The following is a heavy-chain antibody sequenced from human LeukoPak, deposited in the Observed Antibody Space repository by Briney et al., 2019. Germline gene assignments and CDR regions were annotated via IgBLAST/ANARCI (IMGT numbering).Heavy chain of an antibody. Sequence: PGGSLRLSCAASGFTFSTYGMNWVRQAPGKGLEWVSSISSSSSYIYYADSVKGRFTISRDNAKNSLYLQMNSLRAEDTALYYCAKDITFTSGAGEGAFDIWGQGTMVTVSS. CDR2: ISSSSSYI. V-gene: IGHV3-21*04. CDR3: AKDITFTSGAGEGAFDI. J-gene: IGHJ3*02. D-gene: IGHD3-16*01. CDR1: GFTFSTYG.